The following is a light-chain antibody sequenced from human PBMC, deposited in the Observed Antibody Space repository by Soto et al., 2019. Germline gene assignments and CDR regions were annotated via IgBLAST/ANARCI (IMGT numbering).Light chain of an antibody. CDR1: QNIYYN. CDR3: LQYHNLWA. Sequence: ILMTQSPATVSVSPGESATLSCRASQNIYYNVAWYQQRPGQAPRPLIYRASTRPPGVPARFSGSGSGTEFTLTIRSLQPEDFTVYSCLQYHNLWAFGQGTKVDMK. CDR2: RAS. V-gene: IGKV3-15*01. J-gene: IGKJ1*01.